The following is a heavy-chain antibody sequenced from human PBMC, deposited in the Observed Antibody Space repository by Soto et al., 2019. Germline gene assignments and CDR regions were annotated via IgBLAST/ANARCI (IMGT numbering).Heavy chain of an antibody. CDR3: ARGGMDSSGWLPLPFDY. CDR1: GGSISSSSYY. J-gene: IGHJ4*02. D-gene: IGHD6-13*01. CDR2: IYYSGST. V-gene: IGHV4-39*01. Sequence: PSETLSLTCTVSGGSISSSSYYWGWIRQPPGKGLEWIGSIYYSGSTYYNPSLKSRVTISVDTSKNQFSLKLSSVTAADTAVYYCARGGMDSSGWLPLPFDYWGQGTLVTVSS.